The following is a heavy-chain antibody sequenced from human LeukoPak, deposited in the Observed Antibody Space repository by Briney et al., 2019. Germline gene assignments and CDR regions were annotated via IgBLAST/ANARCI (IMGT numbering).Heavy chain of an antibody. CDR1: GGSISSYY. V-gene: IGHV4-4*07. J-gene: IGHJ4*02. CDR2: IYTSGST. D-gene: IGHD3-22*01. CDR3: AREAYYYDSSGDDY. Sequence: SETLSLTCTVSGGSISSYYWSWIRQPAGKGLEWIGRIYTSGSTNYNPSLKSRVTMSVDTSKNQFSLKLSSVTAADTAVYYCAREAYYYDSSGDDYWGQGTLVTVSS.